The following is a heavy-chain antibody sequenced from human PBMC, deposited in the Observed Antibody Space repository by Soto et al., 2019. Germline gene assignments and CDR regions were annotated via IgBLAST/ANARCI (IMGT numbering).Heavy chain of an antibody. CDR3: VKRETGIAAAGTGIDY. Sequence: PGGSLRLSCSASGFTFSSYAMHWVRQAPGKGLEYVSAISSNGGSTYYADSVKGRFTISRDNSKNTLYLQMSSLRAEETAVYYCVKRETGIAAAGTGIDYWGQGTLVTVSS. CDR1: GFTFSSYA. J-gene: IGHJ4*02. D-gene: IGHD6-13*01. V-gene: IGHV3-64D*06. CDR2: ISSNGGST.